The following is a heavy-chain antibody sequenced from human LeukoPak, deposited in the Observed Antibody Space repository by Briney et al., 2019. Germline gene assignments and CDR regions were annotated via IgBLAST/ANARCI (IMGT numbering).Heavy chain of an antibody. Sequence: PGGSLRLSCAASGFTFSSYSVNWVRQAPGKGLEWVSSISSSSSYIYYADSVKGRFTISRDNAKNSLYLQMNSLRAEDTAVYYCARDLDQWKVPAAPGGFDYWGQGTLVTVSP. CDR2: ISSSSSYI. CDR1: GFTFSSYS. CDR3: ARDLDQWKVPAAPGGFDY. D-gene: IGHD2-2*01. V-gene: IGHV3-21*01. J-gene: IGHJ4*02.